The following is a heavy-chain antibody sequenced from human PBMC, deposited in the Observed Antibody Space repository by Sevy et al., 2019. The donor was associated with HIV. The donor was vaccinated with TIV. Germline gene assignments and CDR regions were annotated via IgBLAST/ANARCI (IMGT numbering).Heavy chain of an antibody. D-gene: IGHD1-1*01. CDR3: AASGQRLGRWNLDY. J-gene: IGHJ4*02. Sequence: ASVKVSCKASGYTFTSYGISWVRQAPGQGLEWMGWISAYNGNTNYAQKLQGRVTMTTDTSTSTAHMELRSLRSDDTAVYYCAASGQRLGRWNLDYWGQGTLVTVSS. CDR2: ISAYNGNT. CDR1: GYTFTSYG. V-gene: IGHV1-18*01.